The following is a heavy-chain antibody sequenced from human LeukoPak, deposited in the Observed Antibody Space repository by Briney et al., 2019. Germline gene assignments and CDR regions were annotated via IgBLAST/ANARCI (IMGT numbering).Heavy chain of an antibody. CDR1: GFTFSSYG. J-gene: IGHJ3*02. V-gene: IGHV3-30*02. D-gene: IGHD3-10*01. CDR3: ARVVTGLLNAFDI. Sequence: GGSLRLSCAASGFTFSSYGMHWVRQAPGKGLEWVAFIRYDGSNKYYADSVKGRFTISRDNSKNTLYLQMNSLRAEDTAVYYCARVVTGLLNAFDIWGHGTMVTVSS. CDR2: IRYDGSNK.